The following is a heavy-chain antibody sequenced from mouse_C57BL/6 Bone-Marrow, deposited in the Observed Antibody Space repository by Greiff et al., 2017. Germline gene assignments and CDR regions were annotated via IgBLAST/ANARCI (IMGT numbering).Heavy chain of an antibody. Sequence: QVQLQQSGAELARPGASVKLSCKASGYTFTSYGISWVKQRTGQGLEWIGEIYPRSGNTYYNEKFKGKATRTADKSSSTAYMELRSLTSEDSAVYFCARSDYDYDWYFDVWGTGTTVTVSS. J-gene: IGHJ1*03. CDR3: ARSDYDYDWYFDV. CDR2: IYPRSGNT. CDR1: GYTFTSYG. D-gene: IGHD2-4*01. V-gene: IGHV1-81*01.